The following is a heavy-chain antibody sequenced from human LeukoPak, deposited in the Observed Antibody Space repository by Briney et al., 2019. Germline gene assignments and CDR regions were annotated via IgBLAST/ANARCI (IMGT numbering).Heavy chain of an antibody. CDR3: ARGNYYGSGPLFGA. V-gene: IGHV1-2*02. J-gene: IGHJ5*02. CDR1: GYTFNDYY. D-gene: IGHD3-10*01. CDR2: IDPYSGGT. Sequence: ASVKVSCKASGYTFNDYYMHWVRQAPGQGLEWMGWIDPYSGGTNYAQKFQGRVTMTRDTSITTAYMELSRLNSNDTADYYCARGNYYGSGPLFGAWGQGTLVTVSS.